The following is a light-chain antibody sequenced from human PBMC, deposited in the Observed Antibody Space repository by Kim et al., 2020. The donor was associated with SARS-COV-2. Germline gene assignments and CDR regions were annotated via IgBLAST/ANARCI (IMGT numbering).Light chain of an antibody. CDR1: SLRNYY. J-gene: IGLJ2*01. V-gene: IGLV3-19*01. CDR2: GKY. Sequence: SSELTQDPAVSVALGQTVRLTCQGDSLRNYYATWYQQRPGQAPVLVLYGKYNRPSGIPDRFSGSASGNTASLTITGAQAEDEADYYCNSRDSSGAPVVFG. CDR3: NSRDSSGAPVV.